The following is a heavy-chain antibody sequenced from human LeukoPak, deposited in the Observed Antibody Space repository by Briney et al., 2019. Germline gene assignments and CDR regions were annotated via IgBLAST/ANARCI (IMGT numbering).Heavy chain of an antibody. Sequence: PGGSLRLSCAASGFTFSNYEMHWVRQAPGKGLGWVSYIDSSGTTIHYADSVKGRFTISRDNAKNSLYLQMNSLRAEDTALYYCARERGSGWSFDYWGQGTLVTVSS. V-gene: IGHV3-48*03. D-gene: IGHD6-19*01. CDR1: GFTFSNYE. CDR3: ARERGSGWSFDY. J-gene: IGHJ4*02. CDR2: IDSSGTTI.